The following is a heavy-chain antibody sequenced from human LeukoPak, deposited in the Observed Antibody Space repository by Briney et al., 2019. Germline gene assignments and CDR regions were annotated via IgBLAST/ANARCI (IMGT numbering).Heavy chain of an antibody. CDR2: FGASGDST. J-gene: IGHJ4*02. CDR1: GFTFSSYA. CDR3: AKDTRYSSLGHFDY. V-gene: IGHV3-23*01. Sequence: PGGSLRLSCAASGFTFSSYAMSWVRRAPGKGLEWVSAFGASGDSTYYADSVKGRFTISRDNSENTLYLQMNSLRADDTAVYYCAKDTRYSSLGHFDYWGQGTLVTVSS. D-gene: IGHD6-19*01.